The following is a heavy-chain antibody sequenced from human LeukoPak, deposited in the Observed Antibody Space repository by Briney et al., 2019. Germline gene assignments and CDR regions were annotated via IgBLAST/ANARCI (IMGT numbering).Heavy chain of an antibody. J-gene: IGHJ5*02. CDR3: ARVTGFGELNGWFDP. Sequence: SGGSLRLSCAASGFTFGSYAMSWVRQAPGKGLEWVSTISGSGGSTYYADSVKGRFTISRDNSKNTLYLQMNSLRAEDTAVYYCARVTGFGELNGWFDPWGQGTLVTVSS. CDR1: GFTFGSYA. D-gene: IGHD3-10*01. V-gene: IGHV3-23*01. CDR2: ISGSGGST.